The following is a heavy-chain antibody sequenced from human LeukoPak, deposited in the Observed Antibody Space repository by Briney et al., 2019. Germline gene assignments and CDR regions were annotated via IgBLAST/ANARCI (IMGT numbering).Heavy chain of an antibody. CDR1: GFTFSSYS. D-gene: IGHD5-18*01. V-gene: IGHV3-48*04. CDR3: ARDAGRGYSYGYGGDY. J-gene: IGHJ4*02. CDR2: ISSSSSTI. Sequence: PGGSLRLSCAASGFTFSSYSMNWVRQVPGKGLEWVSFISSSSSTIYYADSVKGRFTISRDNAKNSLYLQMNSLRAEDTAVYYCARDAGRGYSYGYGGDYWGQGTLVTVSS.